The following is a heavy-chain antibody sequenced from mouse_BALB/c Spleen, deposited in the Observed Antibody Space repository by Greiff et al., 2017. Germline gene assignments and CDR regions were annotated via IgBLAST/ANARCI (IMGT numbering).Heavy chain of an antibody. D-gene: IGHD3-2*01. CDR3: ARIDSSGYVAY. CDR2: ISSGGSYT. CDR1: GFTFSSYA. J-gene: IGHJ3*01. Sequence: DVKLVESGGGLVKPGGSLKLSCAASGFTFSSYAMSWVRQSPEKRLEWVAEISSGGSYTYYPDTVTGRFTISRDNAKNTLYLEMSSLRSEDTAMYYCARIDSSGYVAYWGQGTLVTVSA. V-gene: IGHV5-9-4*01.